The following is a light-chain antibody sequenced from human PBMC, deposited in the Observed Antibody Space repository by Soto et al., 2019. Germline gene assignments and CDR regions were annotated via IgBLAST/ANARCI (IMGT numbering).Light chain of an antibody. CDR3: QSYDSSLSVLYV. J-gene: IGLJ1*01. CDR2: GNT. V-gene: IGLV1-40*01. Sequence: QSVLTQPPSVSGDPGQRVTISCTGSSSNIGAGYEVHWFQQLPGTAPKLLIYGNTNRPSGVPDRFSGSKSDTSASLAITGLQPEDEADYYCQSYDSSLSVLYVFGTGTKLTVL. CDR1: SSNIGAGYE.